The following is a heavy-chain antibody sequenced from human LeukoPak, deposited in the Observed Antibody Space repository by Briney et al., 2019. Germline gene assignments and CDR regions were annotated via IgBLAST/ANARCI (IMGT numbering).Heavy chain of an antibody. D-gene: IGHD3/OR15-3a*01. Sequence: GGSLRLSCAASGFTFISYALSWVRQAPGKGLEWVSGISASGGSTYYADSVKGHFTISRDNSKNRLFLQMNSLRAEDTAMYYCAICPTQKRGLSTYWGQGTLVTVSS. CDR1: GFTFISYA. J-gene: IGHJ4*02. CDR3: AICPTQKRGLSTY. V-gene: IGHV3-23*01. CDR2: ISASGGST.